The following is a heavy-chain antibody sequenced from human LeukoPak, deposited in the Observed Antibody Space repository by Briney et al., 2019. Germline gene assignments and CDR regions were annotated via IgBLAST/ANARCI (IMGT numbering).Heavy chain of an antibody. V-gene: IGHV4-59*08. Sequence: SETLSLTCTVSGGSISSYYWSWIRQPPGKGLEWIGYIYYSGSTNYNPSLKSRVTISVDTSKNQFPLKLSSVTAADTAVYYCARRRYDYVWGSYRYNYFDYWGQGTLVTVSS. CDR3: ARRRYDYVWGSYRYNYFDY. J-gene: IGHJ4*02. CDR2: IYYSGST. CDR1: GGSISSYY. D-gene: IGHD3-16*02.